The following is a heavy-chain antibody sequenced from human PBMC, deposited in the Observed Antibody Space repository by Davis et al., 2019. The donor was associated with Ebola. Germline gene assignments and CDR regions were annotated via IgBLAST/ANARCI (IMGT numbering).Heavy chain of an antibody. CDR3: ARDGGDYGAAKADY. D-gene: IGHD4-17*01. J-gene: IGHJ4*02. V-gene: IGHV3-48*02. CDR2: ISSSSSTI. CDR1: GFTFSSYS. Sequence: GESLKISCAASGFTFSSYSINWVRQAPGKGLEWVSYISSSSSTIHYADSVKGRFTISRDNAKNSLYLQMNRLRDEDTAVYYCARDGGDYGAAKADYWGQGTLVTVSS.